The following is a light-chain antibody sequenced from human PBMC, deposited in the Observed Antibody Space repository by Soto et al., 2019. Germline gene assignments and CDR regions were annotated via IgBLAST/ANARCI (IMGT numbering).Light chain of an antibody. V-gene: IGKV1-5*03. CDR1: QTISSW. CDR3: QHYNSYSEA. CDR2: KAS. Sequence: IQMAQSPSTLSVSVVHRVTITCLASQTISSWLAWYQQKPGKAPKLLIYKASTLKSGVPSRFSGSGSGTEFTLTISSLQPDDFATYYCQHYNSYSEAFGQGTKVDIK. J-gene: IGKJ1*01.